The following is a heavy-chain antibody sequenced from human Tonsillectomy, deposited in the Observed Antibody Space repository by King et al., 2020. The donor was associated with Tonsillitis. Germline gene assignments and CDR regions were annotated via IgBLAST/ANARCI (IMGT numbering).Heavy chain of an antibody. CDR2: INPNSGGT. V-gene: IGHV1-2*02. CDR1: GYTFTGYY. CDR3: ARCSSGWYNWFDP. D-gene: IGHD6-19*01. J-gene: IGHJ5*02. Sequence: VQLVESGAEVKKPGASVKVSCKASGYTFTGYYMHWVRQAPGQGLEWMGWINPNSGGTNYAQKFQGRVTMTRDTSITTAYMELSSLRSDDTAVYYCARCSSGWYNWFDPWGQGTLVTVSS.